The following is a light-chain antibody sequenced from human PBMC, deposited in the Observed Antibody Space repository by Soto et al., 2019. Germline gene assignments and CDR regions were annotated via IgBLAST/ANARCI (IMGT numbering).Light chain of an antibody. Sequence: EIVLTQSPGTRSLSPGERATLSCSARQSVSSSYLAWYQQKPGQAPRLLIYGASSRATGIPHRFSGSESGTDFTLTISRLEPEDFAVYYCQQYGISSFTFGPGTKVDIK. V-gene: IGKV3-20*01. CDR2: GAS. CDR3: QQYGISSFT. CDR1: QSVSSSY. J-gene: IGKJ3*01.